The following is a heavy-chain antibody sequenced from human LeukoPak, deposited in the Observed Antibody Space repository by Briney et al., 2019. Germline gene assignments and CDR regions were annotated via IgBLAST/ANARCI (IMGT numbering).Heavy chain of an antibody. D-gene: IGHD3-22*01. Sequence: GGSLRLSCGASRFTFSNYWMSWVRQAPGKGLEWVANIKEDGSEKDYVDSVKGRFTISRDNAKNSLYLQMNSLRAEDAAVYYCASVYYYDSSGYDYWGQGTLVTVSS. CDR2: IKEDGSEK. CDR1: RFTFSNYW. J-gene: IGHJ4*02. V-gene: IGHV3-7*01. CDR3: ASVYYYDSSGYDY.